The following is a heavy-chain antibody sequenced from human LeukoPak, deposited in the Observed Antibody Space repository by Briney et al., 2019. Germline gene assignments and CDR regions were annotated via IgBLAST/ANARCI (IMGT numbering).Heavy chain of an antibody. Sequence: ASVKVSCKASGYTFTGYYMHWVRQAPGQGLEWMGCINPNSGGTNYAQKFQGRVTMTRDTSISTAYMELSRLRSDDTAVYYCARGYCSSTSCYSIAAAGTLDYWGQGTLVTVSS. J-gene: IGHJ4*02. CDR3: ARGYCSSTSCYSIAAAGTLDY. V-gene: IGHV1-2*02. CDR1: GYTFTGYY. CDR2: INPNSGGT. D-gene: IGHD2-2*02.